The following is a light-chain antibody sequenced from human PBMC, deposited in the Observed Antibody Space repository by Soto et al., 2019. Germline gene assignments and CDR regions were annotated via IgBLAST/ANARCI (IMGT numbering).Light chain of an antibody. Sequence: QSALTQPASVSGSPGQSITISCTGTSSDVGGYNYVSWYQQHPGKAPKLMIYEVSNRPSGVSNRFSGSKSGNTASLTISGLQAEDEADYYCSSYTSSSTFYVFGTGTKLTAL. CDR3: SSYTSSSTFYV. V-gene: IGLV2-14*01. CDR2: EVS. J-gene: IGLJ1*01. CDR1: SSDVGGYNY.